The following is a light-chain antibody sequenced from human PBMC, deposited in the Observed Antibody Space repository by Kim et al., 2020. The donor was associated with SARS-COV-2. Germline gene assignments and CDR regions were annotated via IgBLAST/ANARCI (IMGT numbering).Light chain of an antibody. V-gene: IGKV3-11*01. Sequence: LSTGEGGTLPCRASQSVSIYFAAYQQKPGQAPRRLIYDASNRATGVPARFSGSGSETDFTLTISSLEPEDFAVYYCQQRATWPFTFGQGTRLEIK. J-gene: IGKJ5*01. CDR3: QQRATWPFT. CDR1: QSVSIY. CDR2: DAS.